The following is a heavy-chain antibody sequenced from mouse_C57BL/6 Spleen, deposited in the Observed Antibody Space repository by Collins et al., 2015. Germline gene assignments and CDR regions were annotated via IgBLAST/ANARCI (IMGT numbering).Heavy chain of an antibody. V-gene: IGHV5-16*01. Sequence: STYYLDSLKSRFIISRDNAKNILYLQMSSLKSEDTATYYCARDGDYYGSSYRYAMDYWGQGTSVTVSS. J-gene: IGHJ4*01. CDR2: ST. CDR3: ARDGDYYGSSYRYAMDY. D-gene: IGHD1-1*01.